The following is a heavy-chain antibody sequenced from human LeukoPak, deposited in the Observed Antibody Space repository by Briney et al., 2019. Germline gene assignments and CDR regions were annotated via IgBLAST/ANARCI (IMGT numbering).Heavy chain of an antibody. Sequence: PGGSLRLSCATSGFTFSYYWMAWVRQAPGKGLEWVANIKQDGNEKYYVDSVKGRFTISRDNTKNSLYLQMNSLRAEDTAVYYCARDPWYCGGDCYWGQGTLVTVSS. CDR2: IKQDGNEK. J-gene: IGHJ4*02. CDR3: ARDPWYCGGDCY. D-gene: IGHD2-21*02. V-gene: IGHV3-7*01. CDR1: GFTFSYYW.